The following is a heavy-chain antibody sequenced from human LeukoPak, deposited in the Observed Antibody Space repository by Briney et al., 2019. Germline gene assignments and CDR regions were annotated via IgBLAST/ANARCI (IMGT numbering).Heavy chain of an antibody. CDR3: AREGVATTHYFDY. CDR1: GGSISSYY. J-gene: IGHJ4*02. CDR2: IYYSGST. D-gene: IGHD5-24*01. Sequence: PSETLSLTCTLPGGSISSYYWSWIRQPPGKGLEWIGYIYYSGSTNYNPSLKSRATISVDTSKNQFSLKLSSVTAADTAVYYCAREGVATTHYFDYWGQGTLVTVSS. V-gene: IGHV4-59*01.